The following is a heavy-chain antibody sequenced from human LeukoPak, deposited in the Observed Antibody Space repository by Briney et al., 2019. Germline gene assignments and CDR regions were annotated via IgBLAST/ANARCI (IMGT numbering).Heavy chain of an antibody. V-gene: IGHV4-34*01. CDR2: INRERST. D-gene: IGHD3-22*01. CDR3: ARTYYYDSSGYFH. CDR1: GGSFSGYY. J-gene: IGHJ4*02. Sequence: SETLSLTCAVYGGSFSGYYWSWIRQPPEKGLEWIGEINRERSTNYNPSLKSRVTISLDTSNNQFSLKLSSVTAADTAVYYCARTYYYDSSGYFHWGQGTLVTVSS.